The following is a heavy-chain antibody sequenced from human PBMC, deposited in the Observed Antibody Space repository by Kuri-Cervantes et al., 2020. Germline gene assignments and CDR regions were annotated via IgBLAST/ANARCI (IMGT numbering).Heavy chain of an antibody. Sequence: ASVKVSCKASGYTFTSYDINWVRQATGQGLEWMGWINPNSGGTNYAQKFQGWVTMTRDTSISTAYMELSRLRSDDMAVYYCARKKWREPLDYWGQGTLVTVSS. V-gene: IGHV1-2*04. CDR2: INPNSGGT. CDR1: GYTFTSYD. CDR3: ARKKWREPLDY. J-gene: IGHJ4*02. D-gene: IGHD1-14*01.